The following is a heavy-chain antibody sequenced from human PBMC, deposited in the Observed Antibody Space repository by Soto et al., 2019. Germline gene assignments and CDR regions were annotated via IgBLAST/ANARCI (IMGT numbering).Heavy chain of an antibody. V-gene: IGHV4-31*03. CDR2: IYYSGST. J-gene: IGHJ6*02. Sequence: QVQLQESGPGLVKPSQTLSLTCTVSVGSISSGGYYLSWIRQHPGKGLEWIGYIYYSGSTYYNPSLTSRVNISVDTSKNQFSLKMSSVTAEDTAVYYCAREIRYGDYESYGMDVWGQGTTVTVSS. CDR3: AREIRYGDYESYGMDV. D-gene: IGHD4-17*01. CDR1: VGSISSGGYY.